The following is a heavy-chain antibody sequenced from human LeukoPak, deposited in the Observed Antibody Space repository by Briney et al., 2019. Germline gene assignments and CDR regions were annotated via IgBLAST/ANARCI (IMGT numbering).Heavy chain of an antibody. CDR3: AGDRNSDWYSPLDY. CDR1: GFTVSSYA. CDR2: ISGSGGSK. J-gene: IGHJ4*02. V-gene: IGHV3-23*01. D-gene: IGHD6-19*01. Sequence: PGGSLRLSCAASGFTVSSYAMTWVRQAPGKGLEWVSFISGSGGSKYYADSVKGRFTISRDNSRNTVYMQMDSLRAEDTAIYYCAGDRNSDWYSPLDYWGQGSQVTVSP.